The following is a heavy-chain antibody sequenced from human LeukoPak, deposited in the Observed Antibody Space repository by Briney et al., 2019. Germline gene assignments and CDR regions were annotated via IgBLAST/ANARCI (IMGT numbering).Heavy chain of an antibody. V-gene: IGHV1-69*13. D-gene: IGHD3-9*01. CDR2: IIPMFETA. CDR1: GGTFNSYA. J-gene: IGHJ6*03. CDR3: ARGIRYYDILTGHVKGHDNSYYYYMDV. Sequence: GASVKVSCKASGGTFNSYAISWVRQAPGQGREWMGGIIPMFETANYAQKFQGRVTITADEFTTTVYMELSSLRSEDTAVYYCARGIRYYDILTGHVKGHDNSYYYYMDVWGQGTAVTISS.